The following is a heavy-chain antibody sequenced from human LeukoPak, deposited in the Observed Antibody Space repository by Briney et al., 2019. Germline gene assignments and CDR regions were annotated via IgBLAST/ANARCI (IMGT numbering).Heavy chain of an antibody. CDR1: GFIFSSYG. CDR3: ARIHGGYPFDY. CDR2: ISSSSPTI. V-gene: IGHV3-48*01. Sequence: GGSLRLSCAASGFIFSSYGMSWVRQAPGKGLEWVSYISSSSPTIYYADSVKGRFTISRDNAKNSLYLQMNSLRAEDTAVYYCARIHGGYPFDYWGQGTLVTVSS. J-gene: IGHJ4*02. D-gene: IGHD2-15*01.